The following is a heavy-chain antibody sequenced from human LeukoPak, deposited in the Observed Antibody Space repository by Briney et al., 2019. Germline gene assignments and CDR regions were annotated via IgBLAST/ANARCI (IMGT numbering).Heavy chain of an antibody. D-gene: IGHD3-22*01. V-gene: IGHV3-23*01. CDR3: VRDGAHYDLDY. Sequence: GGSLRLSCAASGFTFKNYAMSWVRQAPGKGLVWVSTISGPGSTKYYADSVKGRFTISRDNSKNTVHLQMNSLRAEDTALYYCVRDGAHYDLDYWGQGTLVTVSS. CDR2: ISGPGSTK. CDR1: GFTFKNYA. J-gene: IGHJ4*02.